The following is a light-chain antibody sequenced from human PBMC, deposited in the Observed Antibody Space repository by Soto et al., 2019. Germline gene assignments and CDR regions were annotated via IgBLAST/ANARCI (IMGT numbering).Light chain of an antibody. CDR3: QQHINWPLT. Sequence: EIVLTQSPATLSLSPGERATLSCRASQTGSSSLAWYQQKPGQAPRLLIYEVSNRATGIPARFSGSGSGADFTLTISSLEPGDFALYYCQQHINWPLTFGGGTKV. CDR1: QTGSSS. J-gene: IGKJ4*01. V-gene: IGKV3-11*01. CDR2: EVS.